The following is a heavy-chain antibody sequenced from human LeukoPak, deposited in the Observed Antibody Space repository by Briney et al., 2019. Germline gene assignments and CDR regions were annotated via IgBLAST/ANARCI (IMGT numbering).Heavy chain of an antibody. J-gene: IGHJ6*02. D-gene: IGHD6-19*01. CDR3: ARDPETGWLAYYYGTDV. CDR1: GFTFSSYA. CDR2: ISYDGSNK. Sequence: PGGSLRLSCAASGFTFSSYAMHWVRQAPGKGLEWVAVISYDGSNKYYADSVKGRFTISRDNSKNTLYLQMNSLRAEDTAVYYCARDPETGWLAYYYGTDVWGQGTTVTVSS. V-gene: IGHV3-30-3*01.